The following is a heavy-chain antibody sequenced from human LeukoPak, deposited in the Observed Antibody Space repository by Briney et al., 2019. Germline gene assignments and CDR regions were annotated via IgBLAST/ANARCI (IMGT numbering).Heavy chain of an antibody. CDR2: IIPIFGTA. D-gene: IGHD6-19*01. CDR3: ARGSDGVAVAEWPFDY. Sequence: GASVKVSCKASGGTFSSYAISWVRQAPGQGLEWMGGIIPIFGTANYAQKFQGRVTITADESTSTAYMELSSLRSEDTAVYYSARGSDGVAVAEWPFDYWGQGTLVTVSS. CDR1: GGTFSSYA. J-gene: IGHJ4*02. V-gene: IGHV1-69*13.